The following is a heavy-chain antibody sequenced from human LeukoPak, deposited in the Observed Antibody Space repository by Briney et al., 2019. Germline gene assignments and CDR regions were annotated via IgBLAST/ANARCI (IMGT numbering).Heavy chain of an antibody. CDR1: GFTFSSYA. J-gene: IGHJ4*02. CDR3: ARGGDYTRGLDY. CDR2: ISSSSSYI. D-gene: IGHD4-17*01. Sequence: GGSLRLSCAASGFTFSSYAMSWVRQAPGKGLEWVSSISSSSSYIYYADSVKGRFTISRDNAKNSLYLQMNSLRAEDTAVYYCARGGDYTRGLDYWGQGTLVTVSS. V-gene: IGHV3-21*01.